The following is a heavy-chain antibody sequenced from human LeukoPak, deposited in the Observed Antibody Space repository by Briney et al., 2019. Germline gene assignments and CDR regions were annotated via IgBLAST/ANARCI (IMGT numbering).Heavy chain of an antibody. D-gene: IGHD3-22*01. CDR1: GFTFTTSA. CDR3: AAQVNYHDSTVWDP. V-gene: IGHV1-58*01. Sequence: SVKVSCKASGFTFTTSAVEGERQARGQRLEWIGWIVVGSGNTNYAQKFQERVTISRDMSTSTAYMELSSLRSEDTAVYYCAAQVNYHDSTVWDPWGQGTLVTVSS. CDR2: IVVGSGNT. J-gene: IGHJ5*02.